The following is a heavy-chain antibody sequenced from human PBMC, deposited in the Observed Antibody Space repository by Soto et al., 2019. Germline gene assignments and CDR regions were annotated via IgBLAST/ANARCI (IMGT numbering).Heavy chain of an antibody. D-gene: IGHD3-9*01. Sequence: EVQLLESGGGLVQPGGSLRLSCAASGFTFSSYAMSWVRQAPGKGLEWVSAISGSGGSTYYADSVKGRFTISRDNSKNTLYLQMDSVRAEDTAGYYGAALSRYFDSGWFDPWGQGTLVTGSS. CDR1: GFTFSSYA. V-gene: IGHV3-23*01. CDR2: ISGSGGST. J-gene: IGHJ5*02. CDR3: AALSRYFDSGWFDP.